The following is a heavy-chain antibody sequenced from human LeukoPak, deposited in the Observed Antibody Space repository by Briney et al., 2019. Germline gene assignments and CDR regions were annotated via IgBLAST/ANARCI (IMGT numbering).Heavy chain of an antibody. D-gene: IGHD2-2*01. V-gene: IGHV3-53*01. CDR1: GFTVSSNY. CDR3: ARDRVVPAAPGRAFDI. Sequence: GGSLRLSCAASGFTVSSNYMSWVRQAQGKGLEWVSVIYSGGSTYYADSVKGRFTISRDNSRNTLYLQMNSLRAEDTAVYYCARDRVVPAAPGRAFDIWGQGTMVTVSS. CDR2: IYSGGST. J-gene: IGHJ3*02.